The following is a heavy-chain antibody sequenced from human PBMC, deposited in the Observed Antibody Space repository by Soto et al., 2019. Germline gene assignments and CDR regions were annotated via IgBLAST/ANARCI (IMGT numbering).Heavy chain of an antibody. CDR3: AKDMVRGVFPPILDY. CDR1: GFTFSSYA. Sequence: EVQLLESGGGLVQPGGSLRLSCAASGFTFSSYAMSWVRQAPGKGLEWVSAISGSGGSTYYADSVKGRFTISRDNSKNTRYLKMNGLRAEDTAVYYCAKDMVRGVFPPILDYWGQEPWSPSPQ. V-gene: IGHV3-23*01. J-gene: IGHJ4*01. D-gene: IGHD3-10*01. CDR2: ISGSGGST.